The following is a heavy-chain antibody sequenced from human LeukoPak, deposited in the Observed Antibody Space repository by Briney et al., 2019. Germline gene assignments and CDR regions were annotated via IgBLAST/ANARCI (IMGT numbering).Heavy chain of an antibody. V-gene: IGHV3-33*01. D-gene: IGHD1-26*01. CDR3: ARDKGDLPSYYYYCGMDV. CDR1: GFTFSSYG. CDR2: IWYDGSNK. Sequence: PGRSLRLSCAASGFTFSSYGMHWVRQAPGKGLEWVAVIWYDGSNKYYADSVKGRFTISRDNSKNTLYLQMNSLRAEDTAVYYCARDKGDLPSYYYYCGMDVWGKGTTVTVSS. J-gene: IGHJ6*04.